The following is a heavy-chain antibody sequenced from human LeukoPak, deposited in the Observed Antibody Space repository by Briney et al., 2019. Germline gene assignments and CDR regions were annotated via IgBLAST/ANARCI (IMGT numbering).Heavy chain of an antibody. CDR2: INTNTGNP. J-gene: IGHJ4*02. V-gene: IGHV7-4-1*02. CDR1: GYTFTSYA. Sequence: GASVKVSCKASGYTFTSYAMNWVRQAPGQGLEWMGWINTNTGNPTYAQGFTGRFVFSLDTSVSTAYLQISSLKAEDTAVYYCARDPVPVVQREPREWVIDYWGQGTLVTVSS. CDR3: ARDPVPVVQREPREWVIDY. D-gene: IGHD3-3*01.